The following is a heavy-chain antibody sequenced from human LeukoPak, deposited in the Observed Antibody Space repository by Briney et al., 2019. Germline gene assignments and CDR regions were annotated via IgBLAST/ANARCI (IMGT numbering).Heavy chain of an antibody. V-gene: IGHV3-30*02. Sequence: GGSLRLSCAVSGLTFSNYGMHWVRQAPGKGLEWVAFIRYDASNKYYADSVKGRFTISRGNSENTLYLQMNRLGVEDTAIYYCAGDFDYWGQGTLVTVSS. CDR1: GLTFSNYG. J-gene: IGHJ4*02. CDR2: IRYDASNK. CDR3: AGDFDY.